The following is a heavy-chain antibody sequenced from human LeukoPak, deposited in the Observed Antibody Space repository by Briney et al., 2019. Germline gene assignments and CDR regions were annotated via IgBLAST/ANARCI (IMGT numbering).Heavy chain of an antibody. CDR1: GFTFSSYW. D-gene: IGHD3-22*01. Sequence: GGSLRLSCSASGFTFSSYWMSWVRQAPGKGLGRVANIKQDGSEKYYVDSVKGRFTISRDNAKNSLYLQMNSLRAEDTAVYYCARDQGYSYGPYYYDSSGYYPDYWGQRTLVSVSS. J-gene: IGHJ4*02. V-gene: IGHV3-7*01. CDR3: ARDQGYSYGPYYYDSSGYYPDY. CDR2: IKQDGSEK.